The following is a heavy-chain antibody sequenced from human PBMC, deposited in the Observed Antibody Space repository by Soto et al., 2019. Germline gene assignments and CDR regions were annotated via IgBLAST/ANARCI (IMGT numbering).Heavy chain of an antibody. CDR3: ARDMGSAMTTRIFDH. CDR1: GGSVDSGNHY. V-gene: IGHV4-30-4*01. Sequence: QVLVQESGPGLVKPSQTLTLSCTVSGGSVDSGNHYWNWIRQPPGKGLEWIGYIYYGEGTCYNPALQGRATISVDTSQSRFSLRLTSVTAADTAVYYCARDMGSAMTTRIFDHWGQGTLVTVSS. J-gene: IGHJ4*02. D-gene: IGHD4-17*01. CDR2: IYYGEGT.